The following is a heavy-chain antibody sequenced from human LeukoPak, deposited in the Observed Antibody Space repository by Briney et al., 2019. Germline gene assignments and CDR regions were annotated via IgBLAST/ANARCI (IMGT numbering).Heavy chain of an antibody. Sequence: SETLSLTCTVSGDSISSYHWSWIRQPPGKRLGWIGYIYYSGSTNYNPSLQSRVTISVDTSKNQFSLKLSSVTAADTAVYYCARQYDSSGSERRAFDIWGQGTMVTVSS. D-gene: IGHD3-22*01. V-gene: IGHV4-59*08. J-gene: IGHJ3*02. CDR1: GDSISSYH. CDR3: ARQYDSSGSERRAFDI. CDR2: IYYSGST.